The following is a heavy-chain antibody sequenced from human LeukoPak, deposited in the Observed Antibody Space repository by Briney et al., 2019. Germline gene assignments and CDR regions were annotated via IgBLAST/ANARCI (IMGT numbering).Heavy chain of an antibody. J-gene: IGHJ4*02. CDR2: ISGSGGGT. D-gene: IGHD6-19*01. V-gene: IGHV3-23*01. CDR3: AKSRYSSAWDYFDY. CDR1: GFIFSSYA. Sequence: PGGSLRLSCAASGFIFSSYAMSWVRQAPGKGLEWVSVISGSGGGTYYADSVKGRFTISRDNSENTLYLQMNSLRAEDTAVYYCAKSRYSSAWDYFDYWGQGTLVTVSS.